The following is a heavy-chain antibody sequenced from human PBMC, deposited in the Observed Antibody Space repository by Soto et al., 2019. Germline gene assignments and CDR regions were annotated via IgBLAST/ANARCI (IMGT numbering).Heavy chain of an antibody. Sequence: SSVQVSCSASGYPFTSYYMHWVRQAPGHGLEWMGIINPSGGSTSYAQKFQGRVTMTRDTSTSTVYMELSSLRSEDTAVYYCARERRDRSGSYYGSGAWGKGTRVTVSS. D-gene: IGHD1-26*01. CDR1: GYPFTSYY. CDR3: ARERRDRSGSYYGSGA. V-gene: IGHV1-46*01. CDR2: INPSGGST. J-gene: IGHJ5*02.